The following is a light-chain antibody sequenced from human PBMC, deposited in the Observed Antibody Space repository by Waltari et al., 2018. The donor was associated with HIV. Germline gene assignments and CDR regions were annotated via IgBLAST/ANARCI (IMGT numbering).Light chain of an antibody. CDR1: NIGSKV. CDR3: QVWDNSSDHPGV. Sequence: YVLTQPPSVSVAPGETARISCGADNIGSKVLHWYQQKPGQAPVLGLYDDSYRASGSPDRFSGSNADNTAALTISRVEDGDEADYYCQVWDNSSDHPGVFGTGTEVTVL. V-gene: IGLV3-21*02. J-gene: IGLJ1*01. CDR2: DDS.